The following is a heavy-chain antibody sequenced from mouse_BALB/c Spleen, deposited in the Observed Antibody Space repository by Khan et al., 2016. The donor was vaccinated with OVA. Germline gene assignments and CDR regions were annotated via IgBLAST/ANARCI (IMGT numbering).Heavy chain of an antibody. D-gene: IGHD2-4*01. J-gene: IGHJ3*01. Sequence: QVQLKESGPGLVQPSQSLSITCTVSGFSLTSYGVHWVRQSPGKGLEWLGVIWSGGSTDYNAAFISRLSISKDNSKSQVFFKMNSLQANDTAIYYWARNYDYDECLAYWGQGTLVTVSA. CDR3: ARNYDYDECLAY. V-gene: IGHV2-2*02. CDR1: GFSLTSYG. CDR2: IWSGGST.